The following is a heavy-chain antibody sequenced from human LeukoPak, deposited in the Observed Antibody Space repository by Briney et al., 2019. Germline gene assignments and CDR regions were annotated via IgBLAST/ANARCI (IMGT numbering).Heavy chain of an antibody. J-gene: IGHJ4*02. Sequence: GGSLRLSCAASGFTFNSYTMNWVRQAPGKGLEWVSTISGSGGSSHYADSVKGRFTISRDNSNNTLYLQMHSLRAEDTAVYFCAKGTYYYDSTGYYAPPYFDYWGQGTLVTVSS. V-gene: IGHV3-23*01. CDR3: AKGTYYYDSTGYYAPPYFDY. CDR1: GFTFNSYT. D-gene: IGHD3-22*01. CDR2: ISGSGGSS.